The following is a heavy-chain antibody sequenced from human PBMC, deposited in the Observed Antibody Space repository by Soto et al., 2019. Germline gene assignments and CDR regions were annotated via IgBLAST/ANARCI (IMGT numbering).Heavy chain of an antibody. J-gene: IGHJ5*01. CDR3: ARDGLVGATGVLAS. V-gene: IGHV3-30-3*01. CDR2: ISYDGSNK. D-gene: IGHD1-26*01. Sequence: QVQLVESGGGVVQPGRSLRLSCAASGFTFSSYAMHWVRQAPGKGLEWVAVISYDGSNKYYAESVKGRFTISRDNSKNTLYLKMNSLRAEDTAVYYCARDGLVGATGVLASWGQGTLVTVSS. CDR1: GFTFSSYA.